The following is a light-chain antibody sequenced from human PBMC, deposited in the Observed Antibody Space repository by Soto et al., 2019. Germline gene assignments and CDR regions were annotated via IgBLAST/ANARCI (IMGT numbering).Light chain of an antibody. V-gene: IGKV3-20*01. CDR3: QQHGISHIT. Sequence: EIVLPQYPGTLSLSAGGRATVSCRASQTVDTNYLAWYQQIPGQAPRLLMYDASLRATGVPDRFSGSGSGTDFTLTITRLEPDDSAVYYCQQHGISHITFGQGTRLDIK. J-gene: IGKJ5*01. CDR1: QTVDTNY. CDR2: DAS.